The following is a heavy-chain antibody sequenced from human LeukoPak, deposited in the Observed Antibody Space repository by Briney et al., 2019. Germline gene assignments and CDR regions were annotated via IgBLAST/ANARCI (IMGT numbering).Heavy chain of an antibody. CDR1: GGAFSRFY. Sequence: PSETLSLTCAVYGGAFSRFYWSWIRQPPGKGLELIGEINHSVSTTYNPSHKRRVTISVATSKTQFSLKLSSVTAADTAVYYCSRGRTRRSSTLRQNRGGMLSYYFDYWGQGALVTVSS. J-gene: IGHJ4*02. D-gene: IGHD3-16*01. CDR3: SRGRTRRSSTLRQNRGGMLSYYFDY. V-gene: IGHV4-34*01. CDR2: INHSVST.